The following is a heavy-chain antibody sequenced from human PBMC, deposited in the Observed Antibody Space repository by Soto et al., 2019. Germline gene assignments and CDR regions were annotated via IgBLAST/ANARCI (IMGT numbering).Heavy chain of an antibody. CDR2: INDRGSI. CDR3: ARESHDILTGPPWVWYFDL. CDR1: GESFRGYY. V-gene: IGHV4-34*01. D-gene: IGHD3-9*01. Sequence: QVQLQQWGAGPLRPLETLSLTCGVSGESFRGYYWAWIRQSPGKGLEWIGEINDRGSINYNPSLKSRVSISVDTSKNHYSLNLRSVTAADTAVYYCARESHDILTGPPWVWYFDLWGRGTLVTVSS. J-gene: IGHJ2*01.